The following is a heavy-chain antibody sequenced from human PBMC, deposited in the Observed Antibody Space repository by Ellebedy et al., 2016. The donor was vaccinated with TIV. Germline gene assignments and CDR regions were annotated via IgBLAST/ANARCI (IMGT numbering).Heavy chain of an antibody. V-gene: IGHV3-9*01. CDR3: AVQPTYYYGSGSYFAYY. J-gene: IGHJ4*02. D-gene: IGHD3-10*01. CDR2: ISWNSGSI. CDR1: GFTFDDYA. Sequence: GGSLRLXXAASGFTFDDYAMRWVRQAPGKGLEWVSGISWNSGSIGYADSVKGRFTISRDNAKNSLYLQMNSLRAEDTALYYCAVQPTYYYGSGSYFAYYWGQGTLVTVSS.